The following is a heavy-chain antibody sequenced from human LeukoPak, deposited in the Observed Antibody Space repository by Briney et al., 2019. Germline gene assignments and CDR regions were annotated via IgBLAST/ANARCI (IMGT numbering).Heavy chain of an antibody. V-gene: IGHV3-11*01. CDR3: AKDHGSSYGNN. CDR2: ISNTGSTM. J-gene: IGHJ4*02. CDR1: GFTFSDYY. D-gene: IGHD5-18*01. Sequence: GGSLRLSCAASGFTFSDYYMSWIRQAPGKGLEWVSYISNTGSTMYYADSVKGRFTISRDNAKTSLYLQMNSLRAEDTAVYYCAKDHGSSYGNNWGQGTLVTVSS.